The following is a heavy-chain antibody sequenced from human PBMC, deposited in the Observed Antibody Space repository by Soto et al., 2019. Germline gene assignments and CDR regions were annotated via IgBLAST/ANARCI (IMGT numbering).Heavy chain of an antibody. Sequence: QVQLVQSGAEVKKPGSSVKVSCKASGGTFSSYTISWVRQAPGQGLEWMGRIIPILGIANYAQKFQGRFTITAGKSTSTAYMELSSLRSEDTAVYYCARGGPVGYCSGGSCYWFDPWGQGTLVTVSS. V-gene: IGHV1-69*02. CDR1: GGTFSSYT. D-gene: IGHD2-15*01. CDR3: ARGGPVGYCSGGSCYWFDP. CDR2: IIPILGIA. J-gene: IGHJ5*02.